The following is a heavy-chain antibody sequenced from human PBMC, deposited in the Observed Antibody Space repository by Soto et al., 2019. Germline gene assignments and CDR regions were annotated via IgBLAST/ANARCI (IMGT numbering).Heavy chain of an antibody. CDR3: ARAFYDSGSYSLDY. CDR2: SRNKVNGYTT. J-gene: IGHJ4*02. V-gene: IGHV3-72*01. CDR1: GFTFSDHH. D-gene: IGHD3-10*01. Sequence: EVHLVESGGGLVQPGGSLRLSCAVSGFTFSDHHMDWVRQAPGKGMEWVGRSRNKVNGYTTEYATSVKGRFTISRDDAKNSLYLQTNSLEIEDTAVYYCARAFYDSGSYSLDYWGQGTRVTVSS.